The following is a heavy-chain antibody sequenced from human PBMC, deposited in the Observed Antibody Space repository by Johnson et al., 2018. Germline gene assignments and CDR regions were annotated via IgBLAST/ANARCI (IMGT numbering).Heavy chain of an antibody. CDR2: IHSDASGT. D-gene: IGHD1-14*01. J-gene: IGHJ4*02. CDR3: ANLGLEPPR. V-gene: IGHV3-74*01. Sequence: VQLQESGGGLVQPGGSLRLSCAASGFSFSNYYMHWFRQAPGKGLVWVSRIHSDASGTTYADSVKGRFAISRDNAKKTLYLQMNRLRSEDTAVYYCANLGLEPPRWGQGTLVSVSS. CDR1: GFSFSNYY.